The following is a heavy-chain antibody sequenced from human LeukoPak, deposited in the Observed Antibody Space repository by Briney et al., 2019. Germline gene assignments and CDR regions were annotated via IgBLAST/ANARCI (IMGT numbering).Heavy chain of an antibody. CDR1: GYSSIRYF. Sequence: GESLKISCKGSGYSSIRYFIAWVRRMPGKGLEWMGIIYPGDSDTKSSSSFQGQVTISADKSITTTYLQWSSLKASDTAIYYCARRSSIATRLFDFWGQGTLVTVSS. J-gene: IGHJ4*02. CDR2: IYPGDSDT. V-gene: IGHV5-51*01. CDR3: ARRSSIATRLFDF. D-gene: IGHD6-6*01.